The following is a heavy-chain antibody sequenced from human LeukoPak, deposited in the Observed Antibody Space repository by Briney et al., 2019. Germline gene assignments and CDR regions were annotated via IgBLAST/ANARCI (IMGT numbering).Heavy chain of an antibody. CDR1: GGSISSSSYY. J-gene: IGHJ5*02. D-gene: IGHD3-10*01. CDR3: ARGPRFGELLWHWFDP. CDR2: IYYSGST. Sequence: SETLSLTCTVSGGSISSSSYYWGWIRQPPGKGLEWTGSIYYSGSTYYNPSLKSRVTISVDTSKNQFSLKLRSVTAADTAVYYCARGPRFGELLWHWFDPWGQGTLVTVSS. V-gene: IGHV4-39*07.